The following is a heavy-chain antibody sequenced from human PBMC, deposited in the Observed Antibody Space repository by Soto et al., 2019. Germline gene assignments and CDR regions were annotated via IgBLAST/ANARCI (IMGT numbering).Heavy chain of an antibody. CDR1: GYSFTSYW. J-gene: IGHJ3*02. CDR3: ASYPSIVVVPAAPLDAFDI. D-gene: IGHD2-2*01. CDR2: IDPSDSYT. Sequence: PGESLKISCKGSGYSFTSYWISWVRQMPGKGLEWMGRIDPSDSYTNYSPSFQGHVTISADKSISTAYLQWSSLKASDTAMYYCASYPSIVVVPAAPLDAFDIWGQGTMVTVSS. V-gene: IGHV5-10-1*01.